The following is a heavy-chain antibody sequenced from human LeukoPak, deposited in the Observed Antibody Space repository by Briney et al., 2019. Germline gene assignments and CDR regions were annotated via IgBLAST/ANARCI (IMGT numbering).Heavy chain of an antibody. D-gene: IGHD6-13*01. CDR2: IYPGDSDT. V-gene: IGHV5-51*01. Sequence: GESLQISCKGSGYSFTSYWSGWVRQMPGKGLEWMGIIYPGDSDTRYSPSFQGQVTISADKSISTAYLQWSSLKASDTAMYYCARKSHSSSWTHFDYWGQGTLVTVSS. CDR1: GYSFTSYW. J-gene: IGHJ4*02. CDR3: ARKSHSSSWTHFDY.